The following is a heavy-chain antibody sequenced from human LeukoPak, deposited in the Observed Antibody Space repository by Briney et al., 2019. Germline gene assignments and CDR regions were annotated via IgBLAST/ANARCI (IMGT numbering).Heavy chain of an antibody. CDR1: GGSFSGNY. D-gene: IGHD3-10*01. V-gene: IGHV4-34*01. CDR3: ASAITPYGHFDR. CDR2: INHSGST. J-gene: IGHJ2*01. Sequence: PSETLTLTCAASGGSFSGNYWSWIRQPPGKGLEWIGEINHSGSTNYNPSLKSRVTISVDASKNKFSLQLNTVTAEDTAVYYCASAITPYGHFDRGGRGTLVTVSS.